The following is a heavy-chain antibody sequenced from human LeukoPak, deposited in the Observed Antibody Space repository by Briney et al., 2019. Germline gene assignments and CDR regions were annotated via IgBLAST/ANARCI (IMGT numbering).Heavy chain of an antibody. V-gene: IGHV3-21*01. D-gene: IGHD2-2*01. Sequence: GGSLRLSCAASGFTFSSYSTNWVRQAPGKGLEWVSSISSSSSYIYYADSVKGRFTISRDNAKNSLYLQMNSLRAEDTAVYYCAREDTDIVVVPAANHFDYWGQGTLVTVSS. CDR2: ISSSSSYI. J-gene: IGHJ4*02. CDR1: GFTFSSYS. CDR3: AREDTDIVVVPAANHFDY.